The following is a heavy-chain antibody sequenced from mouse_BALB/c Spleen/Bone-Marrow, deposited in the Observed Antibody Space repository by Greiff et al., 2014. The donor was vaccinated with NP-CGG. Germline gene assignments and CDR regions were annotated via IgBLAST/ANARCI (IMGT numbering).Heavy chain of an antibody. D-gene: IGHD3-1*01. V-gene: IGHV1S81*02. CDR3: TRGLRAWFAY. CDR1: GYTFTSYY. J-gene: IGHJ3*01. Sequence: QVHVKQSGAELVKPGASVKLSCKASGYTFTSYYVYWVKQRPGQGLEWIGGINPSNGGTNFNEKFKSKATLTVDKSSSTAYMQLSSLTSEDSAVYYCTRGLRAWFAYWGQGTLVTVSA. CDR2: INPSNGGT.